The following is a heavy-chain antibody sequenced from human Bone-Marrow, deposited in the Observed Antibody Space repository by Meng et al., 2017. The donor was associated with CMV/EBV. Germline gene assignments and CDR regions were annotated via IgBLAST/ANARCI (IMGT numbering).Heavy chain of an antibody. D-gene: IGHD3-3*01. J-gene: IGHJ6*02. CDR2: SNAGNGNT. V-gene: IGHV1-3*02. CDR3: ASPFWSGYYYGMDV. CDR1: GYTFTSYA. Sequence: ASVKVSCKASGYTFTSYAMHWVRQAPGQRLEWMGWSNAGNGNTKYSQEFQGRVTITRDTSASTAYMELSSLRSDDTAVYYCASPFWSGYYYGMDVWGQRTTVTVSS.